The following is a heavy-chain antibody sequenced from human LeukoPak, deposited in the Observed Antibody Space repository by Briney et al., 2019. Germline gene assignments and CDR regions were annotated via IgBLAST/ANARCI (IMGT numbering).Heavy chain of an antibody. J-gene: IGHJ4*02. CDR1: GGSISSYY. Sequence: PSETLSLTCTVSGGSISSYYWSWIRQPAGKGLEWIGRIYSSGSTYYNPSLKSRVTTSVDTSKNQFSLKLSSVTAADTAVYYCARDAYYYDSSGYHLNDYWGQGTLVTVSS. V-gene: IGHV4-4*07. CDR2: IYSSGST. CDR3: ARDAYYYDSSGYHLNDY. D-gene: IGHD3-22*01.